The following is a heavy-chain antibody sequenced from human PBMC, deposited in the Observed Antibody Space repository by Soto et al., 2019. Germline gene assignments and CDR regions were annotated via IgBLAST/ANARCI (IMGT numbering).Heavy chain of an antibody. V-gene: IGHV3-23*01. Sequence: GGSLRLSCAASGFTFSGYAMSWVRQAPGKGLEWVSAISGSGGSTYYADSVKGRFTISRDNSKNTLYLQMNSLRAEDTAVYYCAKDIVVVPAAMQYYYYYYYMDVWGKGTTVTVSS. CDR1: GFTFSGYA. CDR3: AKDIVVVPAAMQYYYYYYYMDV. CDR2: ISGSGGST. D-gene: IGHD2-2*01. J-gene: IGHJ6*03.